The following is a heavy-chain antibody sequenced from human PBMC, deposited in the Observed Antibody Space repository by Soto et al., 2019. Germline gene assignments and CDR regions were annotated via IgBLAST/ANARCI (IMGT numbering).Heavy chain of an antibody. Sequence: SGPTRVSPTQALTLTCSFSGFSLTTSGVVVGWIRQPPGKALDWLALLYWDDDKSYGPSLTRRITLSRDTSKNQVVLTLTTVDAAGTATYICTHKVAFGYPESWGQGIMDHVSS. CDR2: LYWDDDK. J-gene: IGHJ3*01. D-gene: IGHD3-22*01. V-gene: IGHV2-5*05. CDR3: THKVAFGYPES. CDR1: GFSLTTSGVV.